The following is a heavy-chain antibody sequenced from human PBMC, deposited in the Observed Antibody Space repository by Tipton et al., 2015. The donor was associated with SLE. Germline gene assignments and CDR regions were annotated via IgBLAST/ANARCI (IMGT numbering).Heavy chain of an antibody. CDR1: GGTFSSYA. D-gene: IGHD6-6*01. CDR3: ARDKASSSWGGVYYYGMDV. J-gene: IGHJ6*02. Sequence: QVQLVQSGAEVKKPGSSVKVSCKASGGTFSSYAISWVRQAPGQGLEWMGRIIPIFGTANYAQKFQGRVTITADESTSTAYMELSSLRSEDTAVYYCARDKASSSWGGVYYYGMDVWGQGTTVTVSS. CDR2: IIPIFGTA. V-gene: IGHV1-69*18.